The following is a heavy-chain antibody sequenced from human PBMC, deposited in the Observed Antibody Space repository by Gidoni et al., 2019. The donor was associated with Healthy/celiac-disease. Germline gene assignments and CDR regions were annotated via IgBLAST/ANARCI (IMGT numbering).Heavy chain of an antibody. CDR3: ARGTTHYDILTGYYRYGYYYYMDV. CDR1: GGSFSGYY. D-gene: IGHD3-9*01. V-gene: IGHV4-34*01. J-gene: IGHJ6*03. CDR2: INHSGST. Sequence: QVQLQQWGAGLLKPSETLSLTCAVYGGSFSGYYWRWIRQPPGQGLEWIGEINHSGSTNYNPSLKSRVTISVDTSKNQFSLKLSSVTAADTAVYYCARGTTHYDILTGYYRYGYYYYMDVWGKGTTVTVSS.